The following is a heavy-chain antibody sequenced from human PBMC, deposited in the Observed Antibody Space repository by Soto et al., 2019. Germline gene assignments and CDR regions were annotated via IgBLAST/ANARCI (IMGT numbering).Heavy chain of an antibody. CDR3: AKARPWDRSDYYYYGMDV. D-gene: IGHD3-16*02. V-gene: IGHV3-9*01. CDR1: GFTFDDYA. CDR2: ISWNSGSI. Sequence: GGSLRLSCAASGFTFDDYAMHWVRQAPGKGLEWVSGISWNSGSIGYADSVKGRFTISRDNAKNSLYLQMNSLRAEDTALYYCAKARPWDRSDYYYYGMDVWGQGTTVTVSS. J-gene: IGHJ6*02.